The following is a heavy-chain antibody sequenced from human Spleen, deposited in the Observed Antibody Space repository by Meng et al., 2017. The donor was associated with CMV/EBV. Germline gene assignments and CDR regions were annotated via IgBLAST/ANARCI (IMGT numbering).Heavy chain of an antibody. D-gene: IGHD6-13*01. J-gene: IGHJ5*02. CDR3: ARVAGSSSWYITGWFDP. CDR1: FTFSSYS. Sequence: FTFSSYSMTWVRQAPGRGLEWVSSISSSSSYIYYADSVKGRFTISRDNAKNSLYLQMNSLRAEDTAVYYCARVAGSSSWYITGWFDPWGQGTLVTVSS. V-gene: IGHV3-21*01. CDR2: ISSSSSYI.